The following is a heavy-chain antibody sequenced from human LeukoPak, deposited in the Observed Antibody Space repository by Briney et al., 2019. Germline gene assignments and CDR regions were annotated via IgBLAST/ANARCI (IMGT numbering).Heavy chain of an antibody. V-gene: IGHV1-24*01. J-gene: IGHJ3*02. D-gene: IGHD6-19*01. CDR2: FDPEDGEI. CDR1: GYTLTELS. Sequence: ASVKVSSKVSGYTLTELSMHWVRQAPGKGLEWMGGFDPEDGEIIYAQKFQGRVTMTEDTSTDTAYMELSSLRSEDTAVYFCATKQWLVPGDAFDIWGQGTLVTVSS. CDR3: ATKQWLVPGDAFDI.